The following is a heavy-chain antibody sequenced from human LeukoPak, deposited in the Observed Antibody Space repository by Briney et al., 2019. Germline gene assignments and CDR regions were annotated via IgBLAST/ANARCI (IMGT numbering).Heavy chain of an antibody. CDR1: GGSFSGYY. V-gene: IGHV4-34*01. D-gene: IGHD3-3*01. CDR2: INHSGST. CDR3: ARLGATYYDFWSGPGPSSAFDI. J-gene: IGHJ3*02. Sequence: PSETLSLTCAVYGGSFSGYYWSWIRQPPGKGLEWIGEINHSGSTNYNPSLKSRVTISVDTSKNQFSLKLSSVTAADTAVYYCARLGATYYDFWSGPGPSSAFDIWGQGTMVTVSS.